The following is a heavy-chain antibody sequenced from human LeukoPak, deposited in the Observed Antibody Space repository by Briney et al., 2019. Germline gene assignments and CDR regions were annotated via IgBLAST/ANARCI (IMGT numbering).Heavy chain of an antibody. CDR2: ISSSSRYI. D-gene: IGHD6-13*01. Sequence: PGGSLRLSCAASGFTFSSYSMNWVRQAPGKGLEWVSSISSSSRYIYYADSVKGRFTISRDNAKNSLYLQMNSLRAEDTAVYYCARDPRTYSSSWEPFDYWGQGTLVTVSS. CDR3: ARDPRTYSSSWEPFDY. V-gene: IGHV3-21*01. CDR1: GFTFSSYS. J-gene: IGHJ4*02.